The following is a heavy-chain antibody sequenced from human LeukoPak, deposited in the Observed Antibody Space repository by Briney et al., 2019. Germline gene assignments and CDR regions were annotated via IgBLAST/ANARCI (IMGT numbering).Heavy chain of an antibody. CDR2: INHSGST. Sequence: PSETLSLTCAVYGGSFSGYYWSWIRQPPGKGLEWIGEINHSGSTNYNPSLKSRVTISVDTSKNQFSLKLSSVTAADTAVYYCARRPLSSGWQRGRYFDYWGQGTLVTVSS. J-gene: IGHJ4*02. CDR3: ARRPLSSGWQRGRYFDY. V-gene: IGHV4-34*01. D-gene: IGHD6-19*01. CDR1: GGSFSGYY.